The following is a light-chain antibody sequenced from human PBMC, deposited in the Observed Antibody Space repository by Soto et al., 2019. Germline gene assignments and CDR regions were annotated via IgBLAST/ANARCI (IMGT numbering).Light chain of an antibody. CDR1: QGISSF. V-gene: IGKV1-9*01. CDR3: QHLHSYPPT. CDR2: GAS. J-gene: IGKJ4*01. Sequence: DIQLTQSPSFLSASVGDRVTITCRASQGISSFLAWYQQKPGKAPKLLIYGASTLQSGVPSRFSGSGSGTEFTLTISSLQPEDFATYYCQHLHSYPPTFSGGSKVEIK.